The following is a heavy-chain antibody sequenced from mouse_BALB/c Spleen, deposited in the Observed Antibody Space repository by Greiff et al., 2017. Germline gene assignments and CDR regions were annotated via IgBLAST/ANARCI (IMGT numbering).Heavy chain of an antibody. V-gene: IGHV14-3*02. CDR3: ARLYYDYDGAY. D-gene: IGHD2-4*01. Sequence: DVQLQESGAELVKPGASVQLSCTASGFNIKDTYMHWVKQRPEQGLEWIGRIDPANGNTKYDPKFQGKATITADTSSNTAYLQLSSLTSEDTAVYYCARLYYDYDGAYWGQGTLVTVSA. J-gene: IGHJ3*01. CDR2: IDPANGNT. CDR1: GFNIKDTY.